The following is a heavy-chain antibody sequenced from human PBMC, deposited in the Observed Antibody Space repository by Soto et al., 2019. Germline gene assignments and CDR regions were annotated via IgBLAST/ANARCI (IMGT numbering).Heavy chain of an antibody. CDR3: ARTESGTFDP. D-gene: IGHD1-7*01. V-gene: IGHV4-30-2*01. CDR1: GGSISSGGYS. Sequence: QLQLQESGSGVVKPSQTLSLTCAVSGGSISSGGYSWSWIRQPPGQGLEWIGYIYHSGSTYYNPSLKSRVTLSVDRSKNQFSPKLSSVTAADTAVYYCARTESGTFDPWCQRTLVTVSS. CDR2: IYHSGST. J-gene: IGHJ5*02.